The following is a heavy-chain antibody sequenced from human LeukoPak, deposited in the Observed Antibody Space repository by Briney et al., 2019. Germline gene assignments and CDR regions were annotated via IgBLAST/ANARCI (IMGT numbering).Heavy chain of an antibody. J-gene: IGHJ4*02. Sequence: GASVKVSCKASGYTFTGYYMHWVRQAPGQGLEWMGWINPNSGGTNYAQKFQGRVTMARDTSISTAYMELSRLRSDDTAAYYCARDVDTAMGLDYWGQGTLVTVSS. D-gene: IGHD5-18*01. CDR3: ARDVDTAMGLDY. V-gene: IGHV1-2*02. CDR1: GYTFTGYY. CDR2: INPNSGGT.